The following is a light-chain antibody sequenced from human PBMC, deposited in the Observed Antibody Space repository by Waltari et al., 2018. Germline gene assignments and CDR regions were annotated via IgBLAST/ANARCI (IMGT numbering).Light chain of an antibody. Sequence: QSVVTQPPSASAPPGPRVTMSCSGSNSNIGTHTVNWYQQLPGTAPKLLVFRNDQRPSGVPDRFSASRSGTSASLAISGLQFDDEADYYCATWDDSLNGWVFGGGTRLTVL. CDR3: ATWDDSLNGWV. CDR1: NSNIGTHT. CDR2: RND. J-gene: IGLJ3*02. V-gene: IGLV1-44*01.